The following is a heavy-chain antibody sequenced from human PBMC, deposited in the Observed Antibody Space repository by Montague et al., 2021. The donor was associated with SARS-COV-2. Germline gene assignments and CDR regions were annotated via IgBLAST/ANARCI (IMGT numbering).Heavy chain of an antibody. CDR1: ASSINTYY. D-gene: IGHD2-2*01. CDR2: IYLSGSS. Sequence: SETLSLTCTVSASSINTYYCPWTPQPPGKGLDSIAHIYLSGSSNPKPSPQSRVNISMDMSTNQDSLNLTSVSAAVTAVNNCAREWGRTIDYWGRGTLVTVSS. J-gene: IGHJ4*02. V-gene: IGHV4-4*08. CDR3: AREWGRTIDY.